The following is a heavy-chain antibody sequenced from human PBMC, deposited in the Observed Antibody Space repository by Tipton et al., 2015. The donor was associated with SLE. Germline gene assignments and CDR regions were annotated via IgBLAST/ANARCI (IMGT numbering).Heavy chain of an antibody. J-gene: IGHJ4*02. D-gene: IGHD3-16*01. CDR3: ATQGYYDSSFDY. V-gene: IGHV4-34*01. CDR2: INYSGST. CDR1: GGSFTSYY. Sequence: LRLSCAVSGGSFTSYYWNWIRQPPGKGLEWIGEINYSGSTNYNPSLKSRVTISVDTSKNQFSLKLSSVTAADTAVYYCATQGYYDSSFDYWGQGTLVTVSS.